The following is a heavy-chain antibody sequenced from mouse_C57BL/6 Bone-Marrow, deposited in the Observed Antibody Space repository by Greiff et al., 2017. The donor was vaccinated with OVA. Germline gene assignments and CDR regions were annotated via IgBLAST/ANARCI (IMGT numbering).Heavy chain of an antibody. CDR2: IYPRSGNT. V-gene: IGHV1-81*01. D-gene: IGHD1-1*01. CDR1: GYTFTSYG. Sequence: QVQLQQSGAELARPGASVKLSCKASGYTFTSYGISWVKQRTGQGLEWIGEIYPRSGNTYYNEKFKGKATLTADKSSSTAYMELRSLTSEDSAVYFCARLSDYYGSSPYYYAMDYWGQGTSVTVSS. CDR3: ARLSDYYGSSPYYYAMDY. J-gene: IGHJ4*01.